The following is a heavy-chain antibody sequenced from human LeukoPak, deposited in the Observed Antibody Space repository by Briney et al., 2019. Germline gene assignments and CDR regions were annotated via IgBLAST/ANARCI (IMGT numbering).Heavy chain of an antibody. CDR1: GFTFSDYY. CDR2: ISSSSSYI. CDR3: ARVTPGIAVAGTWDY. J-gene: IGHJ4*02. V-gene: IGHV3-11*06. D-gene: IGHD6-19*01. Sequence: GGSLRLSCAASGFTFSDYYMSWIRQAPGKGLEWVSSISSSSSYIYYADSVKGRFTISRDNAKNSLYLQMNSLRAEDTAVYYCARVTPGIAVAGTWDYWGQGTLVTVSS.